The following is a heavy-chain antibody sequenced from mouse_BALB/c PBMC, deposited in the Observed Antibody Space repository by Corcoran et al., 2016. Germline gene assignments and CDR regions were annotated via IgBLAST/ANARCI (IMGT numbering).Heavy chain of an antibody. CDR2: ILPGSGST. J-gene: IGHJ4*01. Sequence: QVQLQQSGAELMKPGASVKISCKATGYTFSSYWIEWVKQRPGHGLEWIGEILPGSGSTNYNEKFKGKATFTADKSSNTAYMQRSSLTSEDSAVYYCARREDYYAMDYWGQGTSVTVSS. CDR3: ARREDYYAMDY. CDR1: GYTFSSYW. V-gene: IGHV1-9*01.